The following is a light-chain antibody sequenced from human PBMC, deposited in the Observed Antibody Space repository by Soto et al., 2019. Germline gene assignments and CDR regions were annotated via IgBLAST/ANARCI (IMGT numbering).Light chain of an antibody. Sequence: EIVLTQSPGTLSLSPGERATLSYRASQSVSSSYLAWYQQKPGQAPRLLIYGASSRATGIPARFSGSGSGTDFTLTISSLEPEDFAVYYCQQRSNWPLYTFGQGTKLEIK. CDR2: GAS. CDR1: QSVSSSY. J-gene: IGKJ2*01. V-gene: IGKV3D-20*02. CDR3: QQRSNWPLYT.